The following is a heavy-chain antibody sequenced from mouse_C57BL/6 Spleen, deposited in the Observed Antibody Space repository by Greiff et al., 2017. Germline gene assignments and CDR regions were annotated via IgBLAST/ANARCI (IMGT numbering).Heavy chain of an antibody. J-gene: IGHJ1*03. V-gene: IGHV5-17*01. CDR1: GFTFSDYG. CDR2: ISSGSSTI. Sequence: EVKLVESGGGLVKPGGSLKLSCAASGFTFSDYGMHWVRQAPEKGLEWVAYISSGSSTIYYADTVKGRFTISRDNAKNTLFLQMTSLRSEDTAMFYCAREGNYYGSSYWYFDVWGTGTTVTVSA. D-gene: IGHD1-1*01. CDR3: AREGNYYGSSYWYFDV.